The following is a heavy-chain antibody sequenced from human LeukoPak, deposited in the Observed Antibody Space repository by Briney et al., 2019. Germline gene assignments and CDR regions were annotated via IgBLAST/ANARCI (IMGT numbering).Heavy chain of an antibody. D-gene: IGHD3-16*01. CDR1: GFTFSSYF. V-gene: IGHV3-7*01. Sequence: GGSLRLSCAASGFTFSSYFITWVRQPPGKGLEWVANIKQDGSEKYYVDSVKGRFTISRDNAKNSLYLQMNSLRDEDTALYYCARDWAFAFDSWGQGTMVTVSS. CDR2: IKQDGSEK. J-gene: IGHJ3*02. CDR3: ARDWAFAFDS.